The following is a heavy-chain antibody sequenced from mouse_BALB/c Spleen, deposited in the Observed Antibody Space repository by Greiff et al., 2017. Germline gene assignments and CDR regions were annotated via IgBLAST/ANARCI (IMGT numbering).Heavy chain of an antibody. Sequence: EVMLVESGPGLVKPSQSLSLTCTVTGYSITSDYAWNWIRQFPGNKLEWMGYISYSGSTSYNPSLKSRISITRDTSKNQFFLQLNSVTTEDTATYYCARRNWAFDYWGQGTTLTVSS. CDR1: GYSITSDYA. CDR2: ISYSGST. J-gene: IGHJ2*01. CDR3: ARRNWAFDY. V-gene: IGHV3-2*02. D-gene: IGHD4-1*01.